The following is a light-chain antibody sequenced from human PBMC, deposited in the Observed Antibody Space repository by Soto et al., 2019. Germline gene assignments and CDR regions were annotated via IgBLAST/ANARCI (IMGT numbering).Light chain of an antibody. Sequence: IVVTQSAATLSVSPGDRVTLSCRASQNIXSNFDWYQQKPGQAPRVLXYGASTRATGIPARFSGSGSGTEFTLTISGLQSEDVAVYYCQQYNNWPSTFGQGTRLEIK. J-gene: IGKJ5*01. CDR1: QNIXSN. V-gene: IGKV3-15*01. CDR2: GAS. CDR3: QQYNNWPST.